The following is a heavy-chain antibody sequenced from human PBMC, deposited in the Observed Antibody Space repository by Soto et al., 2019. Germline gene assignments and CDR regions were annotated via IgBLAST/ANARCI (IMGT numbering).Heavy chain of an antibody. D-gene: IGHD1-26*01. J-gene: IGHJ4*02. Sequence: SSSSYYWGWIRQPPGKGLEWIGSIYYSGSTYYNPSLKSRVTISVDTSKNQFSLKLSSVTAADTAVYYCARRYGGNFDYWGQGTLVTVSS. CDR1: SSSSYY. CDR3: ARRYGGNFDY. V-gene: IGHV4-39*01. CDR2: IYYSGST.